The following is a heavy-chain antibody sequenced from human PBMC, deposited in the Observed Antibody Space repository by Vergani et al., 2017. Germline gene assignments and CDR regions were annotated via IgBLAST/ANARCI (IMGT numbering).Heavy chain of an antibody. CDR1: GYTFTSYG. D-gene: IGHD2-2*01. CDR2: ISAYNGNT. V-gene: IGHV1-18*01. J-gene: IGHJ4*02. Sequence: QVQLVQSGAEVKKPGASVKVSCKASGYTFTSYGITWVRQAPGQGLEWMGWISAYNGNTDYEQNLQDRVTMTTDTYTNTAYMELRSVRSDDTAVYYCAREVRGCSRTSCSPYYFDYWGQGTLVTVSS. CDR3: AREVRGCSRTSCSPYYFDY.